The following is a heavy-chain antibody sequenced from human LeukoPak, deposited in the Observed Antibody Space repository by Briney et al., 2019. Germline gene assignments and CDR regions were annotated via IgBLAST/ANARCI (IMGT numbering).Heavy chain of an antibody. V-gene: IGHV4-31*03. Sequence: SETLSLTCTVSGGSISSGGYYWSWLRQHPGKGLEWIGYIYYSGSTYYNPSLKSRVTISVDTSKNQFSLKLSSVTAADTAVYYCARAPGDIVVVPARGSNWFDPWGQGTLVTVSS. CDR1: GGSISSGGYY. CDR3: ARAPGDIVVVPARGSNWFDP. J-gene: IGHJ5*02. D-gene: IGHD2-2*01. CDR2: IYYSGST.